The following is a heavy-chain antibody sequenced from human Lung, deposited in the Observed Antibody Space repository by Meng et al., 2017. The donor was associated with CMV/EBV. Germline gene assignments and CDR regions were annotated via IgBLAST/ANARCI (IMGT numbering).Heavy chain of an antibody. CDR3: ARELLSSRRWSPPLAVDP. CDR1: AFTFNNYA. Sequence: SCAASAFTFNNYAMHWVRQAPGKGLEWVAVISYDGFNKYYADSVNGRFTISRDNSKNTQYLQMNSLRAEDTAVYYCARELLSSRRWSPPLAVDPWXQGTXVTVSS. D-gene: IGHD6-13*01. V-gene: IGHV3-30-3*01. CDR2: ISYDGFNK. J-gene: IGHJ5*02.